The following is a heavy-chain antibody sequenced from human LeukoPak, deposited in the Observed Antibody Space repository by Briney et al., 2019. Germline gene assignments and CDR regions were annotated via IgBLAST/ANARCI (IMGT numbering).Heavy chain of an antibody. V-gene: IGHV1-2*06. CDR2: INPNSGGT. CDR1: GYTFTGYY. J-gene: IGHJ4*02. Sequence: ASVKVSCKASGYTFTGYYMHWVRQAPGQGLEWMGRINPNSGGTNYAQKFQGRVTMTRDTSISTAYMELSSLRSDDSAVYYCARHPYYDTSAYYVYWGQGTLVTVSS. D-gene: IGHD3-22*01. CDR3: ARHPYYDTSAYYVY.